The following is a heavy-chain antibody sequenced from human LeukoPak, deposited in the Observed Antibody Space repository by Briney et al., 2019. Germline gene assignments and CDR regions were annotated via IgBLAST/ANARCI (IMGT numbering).Heavy chain of an antibody. Sequence: GASVKVSCKASGYTFTGYYMHWVRQAPGQGLEWMGWINPNSGGTNYAQRFQGRVTMTRDTSISTAYMELSRLRSDDTAVYYCARDGSYYYDSSGYSPPDYWGQGTLVTVSS. CDR3: ARDGSYYYDSSGYSPPDY. V-gene: IGHV1-2*02. J-gene: IGHJ4*02. D-gene: IGHD3-22*01. CDR1: GYTFTGYY. CDR2: INPNSGGT.